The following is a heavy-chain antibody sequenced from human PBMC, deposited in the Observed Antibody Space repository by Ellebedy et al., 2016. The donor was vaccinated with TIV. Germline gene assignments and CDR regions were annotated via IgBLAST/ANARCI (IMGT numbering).Heavy chain of an antibody. CDR2: IIPIFGTA. J-gene: IGHJ6*02. CDR1: GGTFSSYA. D-gene: IGHD3-10*01. V-gene: IGHV1-69*06. Sequence: SVKVSCXASGGTFSSYAISWVRQAPGQGLEWMGGIIPIFGTANYAQKFQGRVTITADKSTSTAYVELSSLRSEDTAVYYCARVFKTVRGVIIEGLYYYYGMDVWGQGTTVTVSS. CDR3: ARVFKTVRGVIIEGLYYYYGMDV.